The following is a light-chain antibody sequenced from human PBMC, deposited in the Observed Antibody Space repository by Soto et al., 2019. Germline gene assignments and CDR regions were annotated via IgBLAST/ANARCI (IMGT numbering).Light chain of an antibody. J-gene: IGKJ1*01. Sequence: DIQVTQSPPTLSASVGDRVTITCRASQTISTWMAWYQQKPGKAPKLLVYDASTLQSGVASRFSGSGSGTEFTLTISSLQSEDFAVYYCQHYYNWPRTLGQGTKVDIK. CDR3: QHYYNWPRT. V-gene: IGKV1-5*01. CDR1: QTISTW. CDR2: DAS.